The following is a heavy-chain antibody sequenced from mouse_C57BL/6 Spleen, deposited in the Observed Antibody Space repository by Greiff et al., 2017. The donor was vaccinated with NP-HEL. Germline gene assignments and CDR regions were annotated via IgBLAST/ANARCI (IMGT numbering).Heavy chain of an antibody. D-gene: IGHD2-4*01. CDR3: ARSGHYDYETAMDY. Sequence: VKLQQSGAELMKPGASVKLSCKATGYTFTGYWIEWVKQRPGHGLEWIGEILPGSGSTNYNEKFKGKATFTADTPSNTAYMQLSSLTTEDSAIYYGARSGHYDYETAMDYWGQGTSVTVSS. CDR2: ILPGSGST. J-gene: IGHJ4*01. V-gene: IGHV1-9*01. CDR1: GYTFTGYW.